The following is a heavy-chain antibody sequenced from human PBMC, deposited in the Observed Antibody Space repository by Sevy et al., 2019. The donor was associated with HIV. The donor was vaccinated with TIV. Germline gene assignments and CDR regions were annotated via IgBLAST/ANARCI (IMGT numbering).Heavy chain of an antibody. CDR2: IKEDGSDK. V-gene: IGHV3-7*01. CDR3: ARWDV. CDR1: GFTFSSSW. J-gene: IGHJ6*04. Sequence: GGSLRLSCAASGFTFSSSWMNWVRQAPGKGLEWVANIKEDGSDKYYVDSVKGRFTISRDNAQNSLYLEMNSLRAEDTAVYYCARWDVWGKGTTVTVSS.